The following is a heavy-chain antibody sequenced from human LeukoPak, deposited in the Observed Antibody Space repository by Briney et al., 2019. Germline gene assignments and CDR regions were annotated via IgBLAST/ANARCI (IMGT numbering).Heavy chain of an antibody. CDR1: GYTFTSYD. D-gene: IGHD6-19*01. V-gene: IGHV1-8*01. CDR3: ARVLRSSGWYY. J-gene: IGHJ4*02. Sequence: GASVKVSCKASGYTFTSYDINWVRQAAGQGLEWMGWMNPNSGNTSYAQKFQGRVSMTRDSSITTAYMELSSLRSEDTAVYYCARVLRSSGWYYWGQGTLVTVSS. CDR2: MNPNSGNT.